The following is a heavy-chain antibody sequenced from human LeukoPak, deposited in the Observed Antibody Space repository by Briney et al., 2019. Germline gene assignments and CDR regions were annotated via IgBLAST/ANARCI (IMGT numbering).Heavy chain of an antibody. D-gene: IGHD2-21*02. Sequence: SETLSLTCTVSGGSISSYYWSWIRQPPGKGLEWIGYIFYSGTTNYSPSLKSRVTISVDTSKNQFSLKLNSVTAADTAVYYCAKCGVVTAFDYWGQGTLVTVSS. CDR1: GGSISSYY. CDR3: AKCGVVTAFDY. J-gene: IGHJ4*02. V-gene: IGHV4-59*08. CDR2: IFYSGTT.